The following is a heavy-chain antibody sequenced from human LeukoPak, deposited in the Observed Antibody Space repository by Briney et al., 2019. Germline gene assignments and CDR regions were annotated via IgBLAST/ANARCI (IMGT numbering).Heavy chain of an antibody. Sequence: KPSETLSLTCTISGYSISSGYYWGWIRQPPGKGLKWIGEINHSGSTNYNPSLKSRVTISVDTSKNQFSLKLSSVTAADTAVYYCARGSPYYDFWSGYSVLFDYWGQGTLVTVSS. CDR2: INHSGST. CDR1: GYSISSGYY. J-gene: IGHJ4*02. CDR3: ARGSPYYDFWSGYSVLFDY. D-gene: IGHD3-3*01. V-gene: IGHV4-38-2*02.